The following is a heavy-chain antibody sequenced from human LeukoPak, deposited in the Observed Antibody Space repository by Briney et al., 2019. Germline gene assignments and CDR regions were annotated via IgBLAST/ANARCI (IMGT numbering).Heavy chain of an antibody. J-gene: IGHJ4*02. V-gene: IGHV3-23*01. CDR2: IRDSGSST. Sequence: GGSLRLSCAASGFTFSSYAMSWVRQAPGKGLEWVSAIRDSGSSTHYADSVKGRFTISRDNAKNSLYLQMNSLRAEDTAVYYCAKSFWSGTFDYWGQGTLVTVSS. CDR1: GFTFSSYA. CDR3: AKSFWSGTFDY. D-gene: IGHD3-3*01.